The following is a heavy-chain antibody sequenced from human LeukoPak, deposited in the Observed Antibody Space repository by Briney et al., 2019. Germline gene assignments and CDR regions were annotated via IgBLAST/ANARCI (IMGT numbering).Heavy chain of an antibody. D-gene: IGHD3-10*01. Sequence: ASVKVSCKASGYTFTSYDINWVRQATGQGLEWMGWMNPNSGNTGYAQKFQGRVTMTRNTSISTAYMELSSLRSEDTAVYYCARGPGEIIYYYYYMDVWSKGTTVTVSS. V-gene: IGHV1-8*01. CDR3: ARGPGEIIYYYYYMDV. J-gene: IGHJ6*03. CDR1: GYTFTSYD. CDR2: MNPNSGNT.